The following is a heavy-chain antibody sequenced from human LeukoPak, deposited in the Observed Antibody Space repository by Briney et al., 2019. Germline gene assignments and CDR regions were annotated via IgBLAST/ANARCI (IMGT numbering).Heavy chain of an antibody. J-gene: IGHJ5*02. CDR1: GFTFSSYW. V-gene: IGHV3-7*01. Sequence: GGSLRLSCAASGFTFSSYWMSWVRQAPGKGLEWVANIKQDGSEKYYVDSVKGRFTISRDNAKNSLYLQMNSLRAEDTAVYYCARGPAHYYDSSGQYPQTDPWGQGTLVTVSS. CDR2: IKQDGSEK. CDR3: ARGPAHYYDSSGQYPQTDP. D-gene: IGHD3-22*01.